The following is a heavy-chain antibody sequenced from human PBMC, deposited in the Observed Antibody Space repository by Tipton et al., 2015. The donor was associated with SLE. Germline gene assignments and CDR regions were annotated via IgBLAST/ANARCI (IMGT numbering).Heavy chain of an antibody. D-gene: IGHD5/OR15-5a*01. CDR3: ARRDVVSPGYFDY. CDR1: GYIFTTYW. Sequence: VQLVQSGAEVKKPGESLKISCKASGYIFTTYWIGWVRQLPAKGLEWMGIIYPGDSDTKYSPSFQGQVTISADKSISSAYLQWSSLEASDTAMYYCARRDVVSPGYFDYWGQGTLVTVSS. CDR2: IYPGDSDT. J-gene: IGHJ4*02. V-gene: IGHV5-51*03.